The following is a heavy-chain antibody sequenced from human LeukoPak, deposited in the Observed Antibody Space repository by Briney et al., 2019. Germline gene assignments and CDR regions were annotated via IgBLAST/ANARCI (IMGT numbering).Heavy chain of an antibody. CDR1: GGSFSGYY. CDR2: INHSGST. V-gene: IGHV4-34*01. CDR3: ARVHARYDAFDI. J-gene: IGHJ3*02. Sequence: PSETLSLTCAVYGGSFSGYYWSWIRQPPGKGLEWIGEINHSGSTNYNPSLKSRVTISVDTSKNQFSLKLSSVTAADTAVYYCARVHARYDAFDIWGQGTMVTVSS.